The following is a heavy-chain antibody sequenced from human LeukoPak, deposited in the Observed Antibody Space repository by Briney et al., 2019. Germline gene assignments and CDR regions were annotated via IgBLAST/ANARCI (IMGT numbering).Heavy chain of an antibody. V-gene: IGHV3-48*01. CDR1: GFTFSSYT. CDR2: FDLSGTT. Sequence: GGSLRLSCAASGFTFSSYTMNWVRQAPGKGLEWISCFDLSGTTYYADSVKGRFTISRDNAENSLFLQMNTLRAEDTAVYYCARGAGPYGDYRDYWGQGTLVTVSS. J-gene: IGHJ4*02. CDR3: ARGAGPYGDYRDY. D-gene: IGHD4-17*01.